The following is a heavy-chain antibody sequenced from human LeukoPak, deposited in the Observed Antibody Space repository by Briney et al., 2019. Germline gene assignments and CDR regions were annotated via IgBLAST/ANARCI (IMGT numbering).Heavy chain of an antibody. J-gene: IGHJ4*02. CDR3: ASYYYDSSGYLAYFDY. CDR2: IYYSGST. V-gene: IGHV4-39*01. CDR1: GGSISSSSYY. Sequence: SETLSLTCTVSGGSISSSSYYWGWIRQPPGKGLEWIGSIYYSGSTYYNPSLKSRVTISVDTSKNQFSLKLSSVTAADTAVYYCASYYYDSSGYLAYFDYWGQGTLVTVSS. D-gene: IGHD3-22*01.